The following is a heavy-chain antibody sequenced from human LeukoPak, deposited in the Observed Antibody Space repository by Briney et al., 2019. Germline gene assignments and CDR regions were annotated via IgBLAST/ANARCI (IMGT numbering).Heavy chain of an antibody. V-gene: IGHV4-59*01. Sequence: SETLSLTCTVSGASISSYYWSWIRQPPGKGLEWIGYIYYSGSTNYNPSLKSRVTISVDTSKNQFSLKLSSVTAADTAVYYCARDGNILTGYYMRAFDIWGQGTMVTVSS. CDR1: GASISSYY. J-gene: IGHJ3*02. D-gene: IGHD3-9*01. CDR2: IYYSGST. CDR3: ARDGNILTGYYMRAFDI.